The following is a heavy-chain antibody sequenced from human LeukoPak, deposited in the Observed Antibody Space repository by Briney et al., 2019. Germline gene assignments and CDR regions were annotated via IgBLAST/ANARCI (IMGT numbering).Heavy chain of an antibody. Sequence: ASVKVSCKASGYTFTSYYMHGVRQAPGQGLEWMGWMNPNSGNTGYAQKFQGRVTMTRNTSISTAYMELSSLRSEDTAVYYCAARDGYNGDYWGQGTLVTVSS. J-gene: IGHJ4*02. CDR2: MNPNSGNT. CDR3: AARDGYNGDY. D-gene: IGHD5-24*01. CDR1: GYTFTSYY. V-gene: IGHV1-8*01.